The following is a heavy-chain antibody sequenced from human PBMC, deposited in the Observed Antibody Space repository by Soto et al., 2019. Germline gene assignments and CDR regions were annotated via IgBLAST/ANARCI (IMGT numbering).Heavy chain of an antibody. Sequence: GGSVKVSCKASGYTFTSYGISWVRQAPGQGLEWMGWISAYNGNTNYAQKLQGRVTMTTDTSTSTAYMELRSLRAEDTAVYYCAKDQAPSITIFGVVIWSDPWGQGTPVTVSS. J-gene: IGHJ5*02. V-gene: IGHV1-18*01. D-gene: IGHD3-3*01. CDR1: GYTFTSYG. CDR3: AKDQAPSITIFGVVIWSDP. CDR2: ISAYNGNT.